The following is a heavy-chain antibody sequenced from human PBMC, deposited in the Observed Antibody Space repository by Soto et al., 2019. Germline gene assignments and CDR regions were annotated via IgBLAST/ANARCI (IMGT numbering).Heavy chain of an antibody. D-gene: IGHD1-1*01. Sequence: PGGSLRLSCTASGFTFSNYAMSWVRQAPGKGLEWVSTISGGGDTTYYADSVKGRFTVSRDNSKNTLYLQMNSLRAEDTAIYYCAKDGPHWKYYFDYWGQGTLVTVSS. J-gene: IGHJ4*02. CDR2: ISGGGDTT. CDR1: GFTFSNYA. CDR3: AKDGPHWKYYFDY. V-gene: IGHV3-23*01.